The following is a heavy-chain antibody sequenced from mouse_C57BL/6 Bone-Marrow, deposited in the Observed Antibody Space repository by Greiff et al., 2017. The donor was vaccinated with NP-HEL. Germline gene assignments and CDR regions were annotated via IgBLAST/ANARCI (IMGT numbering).Heavy chain of an antibody. CDR2: IDPENGDT. Sequence: EVQLVESGAELVRPGASVKLSCTASGFNIKDDYMHWVKQRPEQGLEWIGWIDPENGDTEYASKFQGKATITADTSSNTAYLQLSSLTSEDTAVYYCTTPYYYGSIPFAYWGQGTLVTVSA. CDR3: TTPYYYGSIPFAY. J-gene: IGHJ3*01. D-gene: IGHD1-1*01. CDR1: GFNIKDDY. V-gene: IGHV14-4*01.